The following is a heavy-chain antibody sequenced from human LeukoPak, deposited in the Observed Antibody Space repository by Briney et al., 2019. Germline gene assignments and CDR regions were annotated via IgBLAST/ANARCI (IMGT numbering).Heavy chain of an antibody. D-gene: IGHD1-26*01. CDR2: ISSSSGHI. Sequence: PGGSLRLSCAVSGFAFSNYNMNWVRQAPGKGLEWVASISSSSGHIHYADSVKGRFTISRDNSKNTLYLQMNSLRAEDTAVYYCARDRMGAILFFDYWGQGTLVTVSS. J-gene: IGHJ4*02. CDR3: ARDRMGAILFFDY. CDR1: GFAFSNYN. V-gene: IGHV3-21*04.